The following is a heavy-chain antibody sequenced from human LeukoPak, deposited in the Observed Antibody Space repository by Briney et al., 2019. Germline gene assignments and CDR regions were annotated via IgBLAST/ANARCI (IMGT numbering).Heavy chain of an antibody. CDR3: ARDFGDYDWNL. CDR1: GYTFTNYG. Sequence: ASVKVSCKASGYTFTNYGISWVRQAPGQGLEWVGWISGYGGNTKYAQKVQGRVTMTTDTSTSTVYMELRSLRSDDTAVYYCARDFGDYDWNLWGQGTLVTVSS. CDR2: ISGYGGNT. J-gene: IGHJ4*02. D-gene: IGHD4-17*01. V-gene: IGHV1-18*01.